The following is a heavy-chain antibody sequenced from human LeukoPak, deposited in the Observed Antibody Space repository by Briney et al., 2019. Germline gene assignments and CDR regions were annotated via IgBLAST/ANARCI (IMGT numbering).Heavy chain of an antibody. J-gene: IGHJ5*02. CDR2: ISYDGSNK. CDR3: AKDVAAGSP. V-gene: IGHV3-30*18. D-gene: IGHD6-13*01. Sequence: GRSLRLSCAASGFTFSSYGMHWVRQAPGKGLEWVAVISYDGSNKYYADSVKGRFTISRDNSKNTLYLQMNSLRAEDTAVYYCAKDVAAGSPWGQGTLVTVSS. CDR1: GFTFSSYG.